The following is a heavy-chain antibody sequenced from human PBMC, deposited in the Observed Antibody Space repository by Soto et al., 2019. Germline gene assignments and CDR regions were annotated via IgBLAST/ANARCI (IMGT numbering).Heavy chain of an antibody. CDR2: ISAYNGNT. D-gene: IGHD4-17*01. V-gene: IGHV1-18*01. J-gene: IGHJ5*02. Sequence: VKVSCKASGYTFTSYGISWVRQAPGQGLEWMGWISAYNGNTNYAQKLQGRVTMTTDTSTSTAYMELRSLISYDTAVYYCAREYGDYPRFDPWGQGTLVTVSS. CDR3: AREYGDYPRFDP. CDR1: GYTFTSYG.